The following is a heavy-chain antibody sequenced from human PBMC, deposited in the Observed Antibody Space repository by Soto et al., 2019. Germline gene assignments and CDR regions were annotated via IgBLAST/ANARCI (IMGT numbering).Heavy chain of an antibody. CDR3: ARVHGGNQCDY. CDR1: GDSFTNYW. J-gene: IGHJ4*02. V-gene: IGHV5-51*01. CDR2: IYPGDSDT. Sequence: GEALKISGKGSGDSFTNYWIAWVRQMPGKGLEWMGIIYPGDSDTRYSPSFQGQVTISADKSISTAYLQWSSLKASDTAMYYCARVHGGNQCDYWGQGALVTVSS. D-gene: IGHD2-15*01.